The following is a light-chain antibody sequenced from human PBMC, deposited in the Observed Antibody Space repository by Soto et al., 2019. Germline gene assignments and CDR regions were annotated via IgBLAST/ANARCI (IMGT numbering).Light chain of an antibody. Sequence: QSALTQPASVSASPGQSITISCTGTSRDVGGYNYVSWYQQHPGKAPKLMIYEVSNRPSGVSNRFSGSKSGNTASLTISGLQAEDEADYYCSSYTIGITHYVFGIGTKLTVL. CDR2: EVS. V-gene: IGLV2-14*01. CDR1: SRDVGGYNY. CDR3: SSYTIGITHYV. J-gene: IGLJ1*01.